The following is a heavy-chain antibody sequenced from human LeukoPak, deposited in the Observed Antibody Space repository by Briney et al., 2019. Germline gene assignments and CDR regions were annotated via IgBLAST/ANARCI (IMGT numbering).Heavy chain of an antibody. CDR3: ARQDPYSSFDYYYHGMDV. V-gene: IGHV4-34*01. CDR2: INHSGSA. J-gene: IGHJ6*02. CDR1: GGSFSGYY. D-gene: IGHD6-6*01. Sequence: SETLSLTCAVSGGSFSGYYGTWIRQPPGKGLEWIGEINHSGSANYNPSLMSRVTISLDTSKNHFSLNLSSVTPADTAVYYCARQDPYSSFDYYYHGMDVWGLGTTVAVSS.